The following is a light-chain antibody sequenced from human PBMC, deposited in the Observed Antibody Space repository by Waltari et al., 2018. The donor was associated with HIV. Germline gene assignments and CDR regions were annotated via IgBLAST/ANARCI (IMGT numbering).Light chain of an antibody. CDR3: AAWDDNPRGV. J-gene: IGLJ2*01. CDR2: RSY. V-gene: IGLV1-47*01. Sequence: QSVLTQPPSASGTPGQRVTISCSGDSSISGRNFVNWYQQLPGTAPKLLIYRSYQRPSGVPDRFAGSKSGSSASLAISGLRSEDEAVYYCAAWDDNPRGVFGGGTKLTVL. CDR1: SSISGRNF.